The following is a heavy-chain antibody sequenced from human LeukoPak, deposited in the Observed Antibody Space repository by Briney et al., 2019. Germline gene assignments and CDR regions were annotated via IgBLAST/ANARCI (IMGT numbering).Heavy chain of an antibody. D-gene: IGHD5-18*01. CDR1: GGSISSGSYY. CDR2: IYTSGST. V-gene: IGHV4-61*02. J-gene: IGHJ3*02. CDR3: ARDLYSYGLESVANDAFDI. Sequence: TLSLTCTVSGGSISSGSYYWSWIRQPAGKGLEWIGRIYTSGSTNYNPSLKSRVTISVDTSKNQFSLKLSSVTAADTAVYYCARDLYSYGLESVANDAFDIWGQGTMLTVSS.